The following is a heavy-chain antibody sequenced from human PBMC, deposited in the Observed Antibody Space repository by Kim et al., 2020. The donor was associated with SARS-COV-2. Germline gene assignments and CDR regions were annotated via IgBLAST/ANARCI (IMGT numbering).Heavy chain of an antibody. CDR2: IWYDGSNK. J-gene: IGHJ6*01. V-gene: IGHV3-33*06. CDR1: GFTFSSYG. D-gene: IGHD5-18*01. CDR3: AKEVDTAMDTHLYYYYYG. Sequence: GGSLRLSCAASGFTFSSYGMHWVRQAPGKGLEWVAVIWYDGSNKYYADSVKGRFTISRDNSKNTLYLQMNSLRAEDTAVYYCAKEVDTAMDTHLYYYYYG.